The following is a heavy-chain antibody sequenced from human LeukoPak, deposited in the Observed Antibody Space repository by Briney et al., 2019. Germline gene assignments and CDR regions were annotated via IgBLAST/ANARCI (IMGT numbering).Heavy chain of an antibody. CDR1: GGSISSGGYY. CDR3: AREGYCGGDCYIDY. J-gene: IGHJ4*02. CDR2: IYYSGST. D-gene: IGHD2-21*02. V-gene: IGHV4-31*03. Sequence: PSQTLSLTCTVSGGSISSGGYYWSWIRQHLGKGLEWIGYIYYSGSTYYNPSLKSRVTISVDTSKNQFSLKLSSVTAADTAVYYCAREGYCGGDCYIDYWGQGTLVTVSS.